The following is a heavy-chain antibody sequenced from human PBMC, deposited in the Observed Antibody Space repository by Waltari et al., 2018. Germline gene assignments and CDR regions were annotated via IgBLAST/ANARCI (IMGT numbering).Heavy chain of an antibody. Sequence: EVQLVESGGGLVQPGGSLRLSCAASGFTFSNYWINWVRQAPGKGLEWVSRINPDGSSISHADSVRGRFTITRDNAKNTLYLQMNSLRVDDTAVYYCTRATAVSFDYWGLGTLVTVSS. CDR1: GFTFSNYW. D-gene: IGHD6-19*01. V-gene: IGHV3-74*01. CDR3: TRATAVSFDY. J-gene: IGHJ4*02. CDR2: INPDGSSI.